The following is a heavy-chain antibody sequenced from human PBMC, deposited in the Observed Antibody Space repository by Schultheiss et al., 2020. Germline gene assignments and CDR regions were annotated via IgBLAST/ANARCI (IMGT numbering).Heavy chain of an antibody. D-gene: IGHD2-2*01. CDR3: ARVVVPAAMDVYFDY. J-gene: IGHJ4*02. Sequence: LETLSLTCTVSGGSISSSSYYWGWIRQPPGKGLEWIGSIYYSGSTYYNPSLKSRVTISVDTSKNQFSLKLSSVTAADTAVYYCARVVVPAAMDVYFDYWGQGTLVTGSS. V-gene: IGHV4-39*07. CDR2: IYYSGST. CDR1: GGSISSSSYY.